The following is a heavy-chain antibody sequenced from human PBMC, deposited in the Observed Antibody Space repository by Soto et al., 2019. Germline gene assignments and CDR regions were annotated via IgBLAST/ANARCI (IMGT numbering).Heavy chain of an antibody. CDR2: IYYSGST. CDR3: ARPSPVAGTSYYYYGMDV. Sequence: QLQLQESGPGLVKPSETLSLTCTVSGGSISSSSYYWGWIRQPPGKGLEWIGSIYYSGSTYYNPSLKSRVTISVDTSKNQFSLKLSSVTAADTAVYYCARPSPVAGTSYYYYGMDVWGQGTTVTVSS. CDR1: GGSISSSSYY. D-gene: IGHD6-19*01. J-gene: IGHJ6*02. V-gene: IGHV4-39*01.